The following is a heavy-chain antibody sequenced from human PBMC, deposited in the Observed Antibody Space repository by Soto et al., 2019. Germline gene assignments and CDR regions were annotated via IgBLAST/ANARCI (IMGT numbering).Heavy chain of an antibody. CDR2: IHYTGSR. CDR1: GGSISSGGYY. J-gene: IGHJ4*02. V-gene: IGHV4-31*03. D-gene: IGHD2-21*01. CDR3: ARGVIH. Sequence: QVQLQESGPGLVKPSQTLSLTCTVSGGSISSGGYYWSGIRQHPGKGLQWLGYIHYTGSRYYNPSPRRRLTTSVDTSKNPFALKLSCVPAADTVVYYWARGVIHWRQGTLVTVSS.